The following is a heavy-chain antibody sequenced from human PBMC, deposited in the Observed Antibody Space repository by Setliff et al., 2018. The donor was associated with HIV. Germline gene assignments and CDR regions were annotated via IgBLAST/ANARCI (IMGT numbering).Heavy chain of an antibody. CDR3: ARNQGNSFGQGFDY. CDR2: TRNRANNYIT. J-gene: IGHJ4*02. D-gene: IGHD5-18*01. CDR1: GFSLSDYY. Sequence: LRLSCAVSGFSLSDYYMDWVRQAPGKGLEWVGRTRNRANNYITDYATSVQGRFTISRDYSKDSLFLQMNSLKTEDTAVYYCARNQGNSFGQGFDYWGQGTLVTVSS. V-gene: IGHV3-72*01.